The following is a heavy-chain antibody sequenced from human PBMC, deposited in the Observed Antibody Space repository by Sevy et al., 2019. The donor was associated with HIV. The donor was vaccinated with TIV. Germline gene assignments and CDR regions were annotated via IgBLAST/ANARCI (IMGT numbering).Heavy chain of an antibody. Sequence: GGSLRLSCGASGFSFSAYAMDWVRQAPGKGLEWVTVISHDGSNKNYADSVKGRFTISRDNSKNTLYLQMNSLGAEDTAVYYCARGGYSSSWPLGYWGQGTLVTVSS. D-gene: IGHD6-13*01. J-gene: IGHJ4*02. CDR1: GFSFSAYA. V-gene: IGHV3-30-3*01. CDR2: ISHDGSNK. CDR3: ARGGYSSSWPLGY.